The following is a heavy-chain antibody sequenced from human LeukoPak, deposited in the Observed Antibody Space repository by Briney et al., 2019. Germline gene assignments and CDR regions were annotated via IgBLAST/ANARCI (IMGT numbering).Heavy chain of an antibody. CDR1: GGTFSSYA. D-gene: IGHD3-3*01. CDR3: ARGKIGVRFLERLSFDY. V-gene: IGHV1-69*13. J-gene: IGHJ4*02. Sequence: VASVKVSCKASGGTFSSYAISWVRQAPGQGLEWMGGIIPIFATANYAQKFQGRVTITADESTSTAYMELSSLRSEDTAVYYCARGKIGVRFLERLSFDYWGQGTLVTVSS. CDR2: IIPIFATA.